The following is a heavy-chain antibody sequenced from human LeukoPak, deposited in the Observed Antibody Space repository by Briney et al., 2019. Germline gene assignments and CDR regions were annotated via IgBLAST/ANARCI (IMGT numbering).Heavy chain of an antibody. V-gene: IGHV1-18*01. CDR3: ARGGHYDFWSGPPDL. CDR2: ISTYSANT. CDR1: GYTFTNYG. D-gene: IGHD3-3*01. Sequence: ASVKVSCKASGYTFTNYGISWVRQAPGQGLEWMGRISTYSANTNYAQKVQGRVTMTTDTSTSTAYMELKSLRSDDTAVYFCARGGHYDFWSGPPDLWGQGTLVTVSS. J-gene: IGHJ5*02.